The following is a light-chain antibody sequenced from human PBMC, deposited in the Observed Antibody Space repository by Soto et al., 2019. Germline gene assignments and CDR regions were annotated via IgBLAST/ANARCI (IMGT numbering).Light chain of an antibody. V-gene: IGLV2-8*01. CDR2: EVT. CDR1: SSDVGGYNH. Sequence: QSVLTQPPSASVSPGQSVTISCTGTSSDVGGYNHVSWYQQHPGKAPKLMIYEVTKRPSGVPDRFSGSKSGNTASLTISGLQAEDEADYYCNSFRVSHLYVFGTGTKVTVL. CDR3: NSFRVSHLYV. J-gene: IGLJ1*01.